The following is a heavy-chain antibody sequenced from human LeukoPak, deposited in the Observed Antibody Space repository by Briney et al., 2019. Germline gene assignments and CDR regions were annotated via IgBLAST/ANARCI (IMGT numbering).Heavy chain of an antibody. Sequence: ETLSLTCTVSGGSIRSSGYYWGWLRQPPGKGLEWVSVIYSGGRTYYADSVKGRFTISRDNSGNTLYLQMNSLRAEDTAVYYCARGSGRELDGAFDIWGQGTMVTVSS. CDR1: GGSIRSSGYY. D-gene: IGHD3-10*01. V-gene: IGHV3-53*01. CDR3: ARGSGRELDGAFDI. CDR2: IYSGGRT. J-gene: IGHJ3*02.